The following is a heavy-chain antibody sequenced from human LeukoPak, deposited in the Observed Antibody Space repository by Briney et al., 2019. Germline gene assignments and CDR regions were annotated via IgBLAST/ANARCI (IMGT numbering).Heavy chain of an antibody. D-gene: IGHD1-26*01. J-gene: IGHJ4*02. CDR3: ARSVGPLAPNTFAY. CDR1: GFTVITND. Sequence: PGGSLRLSCAASGFTVITNDMTWVRQAPGKGLEWVSVLYSDGNTKYADSVQGRFTISRDNSKNTLYLEMNSLSPDDTAVYYCARSVGPLAPNTFAYWGQGTLVTVSS. CDR2: LYSDGNT. V-gene: IGHV3-53*01.